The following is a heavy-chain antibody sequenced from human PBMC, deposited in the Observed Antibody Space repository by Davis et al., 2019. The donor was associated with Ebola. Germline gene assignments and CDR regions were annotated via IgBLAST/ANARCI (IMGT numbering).Heavy chain of an antibody. V-gene: IGHV3-23*01. CDR3: AKISKYGWFGELSSFDY. CDR2: ISGTTGNT. CDR1: GFTFSSYA. D-gene: IGHD3-10*01. J-gene: IGHJ4*02. Sequence: PGGSLRLSCAGSGFTFSSYAMSWVRQAPGKGLEWVSAISGTTGNTYYADSVKGRFTISRDNSKNTLYLQMNSLRAEDTAVYYCAKISKYGWFGELSSFDYWGQGTLVTVSS.